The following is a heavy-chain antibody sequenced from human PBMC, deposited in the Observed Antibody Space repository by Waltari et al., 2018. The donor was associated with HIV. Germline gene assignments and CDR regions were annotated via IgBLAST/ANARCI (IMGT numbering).Heavy chain of an antibody. CDR3: TRVATRSYFDS. Sequence: EVQLIESVGGFVQPWGYLNLLCAASGFSFSPSDYPWVRQIRGGTPELVSAIGAAGDTHYLGSVKGRFTISRDNAKASLFLQMNSLRAEDTAVYYCTRVATRSYFDSWGHGTLVTVSS. J-gene: IGHJ4*01. CDR2: IGAAGDT. CDR1: GFSFSPSD. V-gene: IGHV3-13*01.